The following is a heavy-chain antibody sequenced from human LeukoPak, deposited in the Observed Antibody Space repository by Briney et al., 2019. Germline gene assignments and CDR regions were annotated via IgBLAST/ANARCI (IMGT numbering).Heavy chain of an antibody. Sequence: GGSLRLSCAASGFTFTSYSMNWVRQAPGKGLEWVSSIGTSTTYIYYADSVRGRFTISRDNAKNSLYLQMNSLRAEDTAVYYCASAPQLKYYFDYWGRGILVTVSS. D-gene: IGHD2-2*01. J-gene: IGHJ4*02. CDR2: IGTSTTYI. CDR1: GFTFTSYS. V-gene: IGHV3-21*01. CDR3: ASAPQLKYYFDY.